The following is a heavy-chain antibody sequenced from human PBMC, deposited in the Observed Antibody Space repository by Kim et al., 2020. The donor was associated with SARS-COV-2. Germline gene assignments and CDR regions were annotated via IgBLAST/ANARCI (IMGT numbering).Heavy chain of an antibody. Sequence: GGSLRLSCAASGFTFSSYAMSWVRQAPGKGLEWVSAISGSGGSTYYADSVKGRFTISRDNSKNTLYLQMNSLRAEDTAVYYCAKDGGGSYYAEYFQHWGQGTLVTVSS. J-gene: IGHJ1*01. CDR2: ISGSGGST. CDR1: GFTFSSYA. V-gene: IGHV3-23*01. D-gene: IGHD1-26*01. CDR3: AKDGGGSYYAEYFQH.